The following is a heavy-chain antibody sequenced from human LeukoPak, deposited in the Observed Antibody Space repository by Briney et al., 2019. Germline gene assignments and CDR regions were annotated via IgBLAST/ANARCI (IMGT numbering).Heavy chain of an antibody. J-gene: IGHJ4*02. CDR1: GGSISSGDYY. D-gene: IGHD6-6*01. V-gene: IGHV4-30-4*01. CDR2: IYYSGST. Sequence: SQTLSLTCTVSGGSISSGDYYWSWIRQPPGKGLEWIGYIYYSGSTYYNPSLKSRVTISVDTSKNQFSLKLSSVTAADTAVYYCARENLGFGSSAIDYWGQGTLVTVSS. CDR3: ARENLGFGSSAIDY.